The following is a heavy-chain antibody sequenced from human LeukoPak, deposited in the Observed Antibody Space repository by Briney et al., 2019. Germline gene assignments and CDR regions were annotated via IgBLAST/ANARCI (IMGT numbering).Heavy chain of an antibody. J-gene: IGHJ3*02. D-gene: IGHD6-19*01. CDR1: GFTFSSYA. CDR2: ISGSGGST. Sequence: GGSLRLSCAASGFTFSSYAMSWVRQAPGKGLEWVSAISGSGGSTYYADSVKGRFTISRDNSKNTLYLQMNSLRAEDTAVYYCAKEPHYSSGWYETAFDIWGRGTMVTVSS. CDR3: AKEPHYSSGWYETAFDI. V-gene: IGHV3-23*01.